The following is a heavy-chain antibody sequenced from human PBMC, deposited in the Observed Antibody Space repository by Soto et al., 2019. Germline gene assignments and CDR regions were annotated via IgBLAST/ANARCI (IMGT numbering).Heavy chain of an antibody. CDR2: IIPIFGTA. D-gene: IGHD3-3*01. CDR1: GYTFTGYY. Sequence: ASVKVSCKASGYTFTGYYMHWVRQAPGQGLEWMGGIIPIFGTANSAQKFQGRVTITADESTSTAYMELSSLRSEDTAVYYCAGAPTIFGVVQFDYWGQGTLVTVSS. CDR3: AGAPTIFGVVQFDY. J-gene: IGHJ4*02. V-gene: IGHV1-69*13.